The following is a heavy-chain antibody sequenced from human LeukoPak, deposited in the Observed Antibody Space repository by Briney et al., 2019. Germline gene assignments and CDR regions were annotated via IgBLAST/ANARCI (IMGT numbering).Heavy chain of an antibody. CDR1: GFTFSSHG. D-gene: IGHD6-19*01. CDR2: IWYDGSNK. V-gene: IGHV3-33*01. J-gene: IGHJ4*02. CDR3: ARDGTGSNSGWYIH. Sequence: GGSLRLSCAASGFTFSSHGMHWVRQAPGKGLEWVAVIWYDGSNKYYADSVKGRFTISRDNSKNTLYLQMNSLRAEDTAVNYCARDGTGSNSGWYIHWGQGTLVTVSS.